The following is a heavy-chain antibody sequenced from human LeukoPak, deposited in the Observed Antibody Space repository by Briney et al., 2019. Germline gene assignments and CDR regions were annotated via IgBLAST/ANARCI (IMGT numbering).Heavy chain of an antibody. J-gene: IGHJ3*02. CDR3: ARGYYDSSGYSTIDAFDI. Sequence: ASVKVSCKASGHTFTGYYMHWVRQAPGQGLEWMGWINPNSGGTNYARKFQGRVTMTRDTSISTAYMELSRLRSDDTAVYYCARGYYDSSGYSTIDAFDIWGQGTMVTVSS. CDR2: INPNSGGT. CDR1: GHTFTGYY. V-gene: IGHV1-2*02. D-gene: IGHD3-22*01.